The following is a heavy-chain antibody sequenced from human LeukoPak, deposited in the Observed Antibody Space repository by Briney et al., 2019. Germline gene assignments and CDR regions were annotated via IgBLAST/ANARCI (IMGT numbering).Heavy chain of an antibody. Sequence: GRSLRLSCAASGFTFSSYGMHRVRQAPGKGLEWVAVIWYDGSNKYYADSVKGRFTISRDNSKNTLYLQMNSLRAEDTAVYYCARGAAGTWNFDYWGQGTLVTVSS. CDR1: GFTFSSYG. CDR3: ARGAAGTWNFDY. D-gene: IGHD6-13*01. J-gene: IGHJ4*02. V-gene: IGHV3-33*01. CDR2: IWYDGSNK.